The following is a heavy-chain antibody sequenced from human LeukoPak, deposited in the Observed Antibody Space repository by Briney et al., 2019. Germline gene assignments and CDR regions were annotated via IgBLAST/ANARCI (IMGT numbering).Heavy chain of an antibody. Sequence: GGSLRLSCAASGFAFSSYWMSWVRQAPGKGLEWVANIKYDEIEKYHVDSVKGRLTISRDNAKNSLYLQMNSLRAEDTAVYYCARDTGALVTHFDYWGQGTLVTVSS. CDR3: ARDTGALVTHFDY. V-gene: IGHV3-7*03. CDR1: GFAFSSYW. D-gene: IGHD5-18*01. J-gene: IGHJ4*02. CDR2: IKYDEIEK.